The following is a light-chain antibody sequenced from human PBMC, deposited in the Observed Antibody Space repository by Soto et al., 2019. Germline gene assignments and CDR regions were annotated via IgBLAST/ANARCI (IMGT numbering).Light chain of an antibody. Sequence: ESVLTQAPPTLSLSPGERATLSLRASQSVSRYLAWYQQKPGQAPRLLIYGASTRAAGIPDRFSGSGSGTDFTLTITRLEPEDSAVYFCQQYTGTPTTFGQGTRLEIK. CDR2: GAS. CDR3: QQYTGTPTT. V-gene: IGKV3-11*01. J-gene: IGKJ5*01. CDR1: QSVSRY.